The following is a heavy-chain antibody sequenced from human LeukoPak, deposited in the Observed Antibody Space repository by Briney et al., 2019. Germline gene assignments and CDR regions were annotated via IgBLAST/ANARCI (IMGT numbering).Heavy chain of an antibody. CDR1: GFTFSTYW. Sequence: GGSLRLSCEASGFTFSTYWMHWVRQAPGKGLVWVSRINSDGSSPIYADFVKGRFTVSKDNAKNTVYLQMNSLRAEDTAVYYCARGPSGYHNTGGQGTLVTVSS. D-gene: IGHD5-12*01. V-gene: IGHV3-74*01. CDR2: INSDGSSP. CDR3: ARGPSGYHNT. J-gene: IGHJ4*02.